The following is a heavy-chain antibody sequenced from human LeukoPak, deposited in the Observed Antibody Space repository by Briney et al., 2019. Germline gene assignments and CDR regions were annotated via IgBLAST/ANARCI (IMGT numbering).Heavy chain of an antibody. V-gene: IGHV4-61*02. D-gene: IGHD2-21*01. Sequence: SETLSLICTVSGCSISSGSYYWSWILQPAGQVLEWIGRIYTCGSTNYNPSLKSRVTISVDTSKNQFSLKLSSVTAADAAVYYCARSCCACGFDPWGQGTLVTVSS. CDR3: ARSCCACGFDP. J-gene: IGHJ5*02. CDR1: GCSISSGSYY. CDR2: IYTCGST.